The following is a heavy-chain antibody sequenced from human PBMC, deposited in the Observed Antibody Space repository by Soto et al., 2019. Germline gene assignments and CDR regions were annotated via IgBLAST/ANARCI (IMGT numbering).Heavy chain of an antibody. CDR3: AKDPGTSVGY. CDR2: ISASGGRT. CDR1: GFTFSNYA. Sequence: EVQLLESGGGLVQPGGSLRLSCAASGFTFSNYAMSWVRQAPGKGLEWVSGISASGGRTYYGDSVKGRFTISRDNSKNTLSLQMNSLRAEDTAVYYCAKDPGTSVGYWGQGTLVTVSS. J-gene: IGHJ4*02. V-gene: IGHV3-23*01. D-gene: IGHD1-1*01.